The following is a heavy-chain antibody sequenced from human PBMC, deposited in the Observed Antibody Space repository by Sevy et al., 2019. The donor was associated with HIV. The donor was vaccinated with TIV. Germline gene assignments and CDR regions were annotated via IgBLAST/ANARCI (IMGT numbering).Heavy chain of an antibody. D-gene: IGHD1-26*01. V-gene: IGHV3-33*01. J-gene: IGHJ3*02. CDR1: GFTFSSYG. Sequence: GGSLRLSCAASGFTFSSYGMHWVRQAPGKGLEWVAVIWYDGSNKYYADSVKGRFTISRDNSKNTLYLQMNSLRAEDTAVYYCAREGAGRKSAFDIWGQGTMVTVSS. CDR2: IWYDGSNK. CDR3: AREGAGRKSAFDI.